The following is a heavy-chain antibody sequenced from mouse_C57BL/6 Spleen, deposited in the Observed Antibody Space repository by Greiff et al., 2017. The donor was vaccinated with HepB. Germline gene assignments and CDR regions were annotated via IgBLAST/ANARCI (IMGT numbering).Heavy chain of an antibody. V-gene: IGHV1-62-2*01. CDR2: FYPGSGSI. Sequence: VQLVESGAELVKPGASVKLSCKASGYTFTEYTIHWVKQRSGQGLEWIGWFYPGSGSIKYNEKFKDKATLTADKSSSTVYMELSRLTAEDSAVYFWARHAGGDIYYGNFWFAYWGQGTLVTVSA. D-gene: IGHD2-1*01. J-gene: IGHJ3*01. CDR3: ARHAGGDIYYGNFWFAY. CDR1: GYTFTEYT.